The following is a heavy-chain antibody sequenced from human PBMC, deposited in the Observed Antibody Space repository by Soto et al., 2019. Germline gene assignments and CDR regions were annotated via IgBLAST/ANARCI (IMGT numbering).Heavy chain of an antibody. Sequence: PSETLSLTCAVYGGSVNGYYWNWIRQPPGKGLGWIGEINRTGGTHYNPSLKSRVTMSVDTSKNQFSLRLSSVTAADTAIYYCATRITVFGLLIPPFDPWGQGTQVTVSS. CDR3: ATRITVFGLLIPPFDP. D-gene: IGHD3-3*01. CDR2: INRTGGT. V-gene: IGHV4-34*01. CDR1: GGSVNGYY. J-gene: IGHJ5*02.